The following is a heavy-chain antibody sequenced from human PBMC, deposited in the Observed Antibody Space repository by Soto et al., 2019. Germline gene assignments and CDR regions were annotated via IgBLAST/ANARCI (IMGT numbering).Heavy chain of an antibody. D-gene: IGHD3-10*01. CDR2: ISGSDDST. Sequence: PGGSLRLSCAASGFTFSSYAMSWVRQAPGKGLEWVSVISGSDDSTYYADSVKGRFTISRDNSKNTLYLQMNSLRAEDTAVYYCAKDRSTYYLVPPFDPWGQGTLVTVSS. J-gene: IGHJ5*02. CDR1: GFTFSSYA. CDR3: AKDRSTYYLVPPFDP. V-gene: IGHV3-23*01.